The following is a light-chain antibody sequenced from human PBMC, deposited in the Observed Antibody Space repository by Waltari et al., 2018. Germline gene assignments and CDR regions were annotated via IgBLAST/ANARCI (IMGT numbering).Light chain of an antibody. CDR1: SLRRYY. CDR2: GQS. Sequence: SSELTQDPTVSVALGQTVRITCQGDSLRRYYPGWYQQRPGQAPILVFYGQSSRPSGIPDRFSGSISGNTASLTITGAQAEDEADYYCHSRDSSSTRFFGGGTRLTV. CDR3: HSRDSSSTRF. J-gene: IGLJ2*01. V-gene: IGLV3-19*01.